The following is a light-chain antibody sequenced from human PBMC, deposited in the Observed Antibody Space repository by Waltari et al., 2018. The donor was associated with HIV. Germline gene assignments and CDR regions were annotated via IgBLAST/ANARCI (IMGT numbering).Light chain of an antibody. CDR3: QAWDSNTWV. CDR2: QDS. Sequence: SYELTQPPSVSVSPGQTASITCSGDKLGDKYACWYHQKPGHSPVFVIYQDSKRPSGIPERFSGSNSGNTATLTISGTQAMDEADYYCQAWDSNTWVFGGGTKLTVL. J-gene: IGLJ3*02. V-gene: IGLV3-1*01. CDR1: KLGDKY.